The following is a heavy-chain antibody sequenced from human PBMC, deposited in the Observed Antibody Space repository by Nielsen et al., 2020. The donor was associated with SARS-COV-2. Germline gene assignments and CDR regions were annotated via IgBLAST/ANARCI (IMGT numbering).Heavy chain of an antibody. D-gene: IGHD3-10*01. Sequence: GESLKISCKGSGYSFTSYWIGWVRQMPGKGLEWMGIIYPGDSDTRYSPSFQGQVTISADKSISTAYLQWSSLKASDTAMYYCARDDYGSGTPSVTGDYYYYYGMDVWGQGTTVTVSS. CDR2: IYPGDSDT. V-gene: IGHV5-51*01. CDR1: GYSFTSYW. J-gene: IGHJ6*02. CDR3: ARDDYGSGTPSVTGDYYYYYGMDV.